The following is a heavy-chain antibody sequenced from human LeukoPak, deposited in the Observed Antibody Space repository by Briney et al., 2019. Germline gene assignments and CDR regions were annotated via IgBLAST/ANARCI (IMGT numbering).Heavy chain of an antibody. CDR1: GFTFSSYW. Sequence: GGSLRLSCAASGFTFSSYWMHWVRQAPGKGLEWVSAISASGGSTNNADSVKGRFTISRDNSKSILYLQMNSLRAEDTAVYYCAKISLYDFWRGYYKPYWYFDLWGRGTLVTVSS. V-gene: IGHV3-23*01. CDR3: AKISLYDFWRGYYKPYWYFDL. J-gene: IGHJ2*01. CDR2: ISASGGST. D-gene: IGHD3-3*01.